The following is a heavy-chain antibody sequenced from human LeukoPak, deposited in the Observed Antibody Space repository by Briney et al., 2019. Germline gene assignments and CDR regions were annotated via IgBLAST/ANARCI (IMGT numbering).Heavy chain of an antibody. D-gene: IGHD1-1*01. Sequence: PGGSLRLSCAASGFTFSSFEMNWVRQAPGKGLEWVSYISNSGSAIYYADSVKGRFTISRDNAKNTLYLQMNSLRAEDTAVYYCAAQLLYRFDPWGQGTLVTVSS. CDR1: GFTFSSFE. CDR3: AAQLLYRFDP. V-gene: IGHV3-48*03. CDR2: ISNSGSAI. J-gene: IGHJ5*02.